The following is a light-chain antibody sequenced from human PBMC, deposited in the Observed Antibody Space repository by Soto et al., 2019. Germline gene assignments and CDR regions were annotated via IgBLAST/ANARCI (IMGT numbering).Light chain of an antibody. CDR3: ETWDSNTYV. CDR2: LEGSGSY. CDR1: SGHSSYI. V-gene: IGLV4-60*02. J-gene: IGLJ1*01. Sequence: QLVLTQSSSASASLGSSVSLTCTLSSGHSSYIIAWHQQQPGKAPRYLMKLEGSGSYNKGSGVPDRFSGSSSGADRYLTISHLQFEDEADYYCETWDSNTYVFGTGTKLTVL.